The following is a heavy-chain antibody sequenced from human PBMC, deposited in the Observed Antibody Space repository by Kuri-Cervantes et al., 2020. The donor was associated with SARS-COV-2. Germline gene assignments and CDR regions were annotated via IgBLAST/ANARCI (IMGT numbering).Heavy chain of an antibody. J-gene: IGHJ4*02. CDR3: ARAQSGFNTGIDY. V-gene: IGHV3-48*02. CDR2: ISSSSSTI. Sequence: SLKISCAASGCTFSSYSMNWVRQAPGKGLEWVSYISSSSSTIYYADSVKGRFTIPRDNAKNSLYLQMNSLRDEDTAVYYCARAQSGFNTGIDYWGQGTVVTVSS. D-gene: IGHD2-8*02. CDR1: GCTFSSYS.